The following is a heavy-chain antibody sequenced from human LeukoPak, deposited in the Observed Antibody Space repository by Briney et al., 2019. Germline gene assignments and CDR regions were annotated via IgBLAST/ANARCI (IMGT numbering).Heavy chain of an antibody. CDR2: INSDGSST. CDR3: ARDQAAAAGTTSIQYYYYMDV. V-gene: IGHV3-74*01. Sequence: GGSLRLSCAASGFTFTSAWMSWVRQAPGKGLEWVGRINSDGSSTSYADSVKGRFTISRDNAKNTLYLQMNSLRAEDTAVYYCARDQAAAAGTTSIQYYYYMDVWGKGTTVTISS. CDR1: GFTFTSAW. J-gene: IGHJ6*03. D-gene: IGHD6-13*01.